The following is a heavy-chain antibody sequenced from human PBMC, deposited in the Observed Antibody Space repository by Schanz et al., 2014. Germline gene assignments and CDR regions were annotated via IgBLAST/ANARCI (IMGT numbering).Heavy chain of an antibody. J-gene: IGHJ4*02. Sequence: QERLVESGGGVVQPGRSLRLSCAASGFIFSNYGMHWVRQAPGGGLEWVALVSSDGNNDYYTDSVKGRFTISRDNSKNTVHLQMNSLRSEDTAVYYCARGGFFDSTSFDSWGQGTLVTVSS. CDR3: ARGGFFDSTSFDS. CDR1: GFIFSNYG. V-gene: IGHV3-30*03. D-gene: IGHD2-2*01. CDR2: VSSDGNND.